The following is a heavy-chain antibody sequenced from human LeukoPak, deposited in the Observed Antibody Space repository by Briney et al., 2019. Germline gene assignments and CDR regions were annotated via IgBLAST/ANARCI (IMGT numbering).Heavy chain of an antibody. CDR3: AKSPVADSSSWSHHFDY. D-gene: IGHD6-13*01. V-gene: IGHV3-30*02. J-gene: IGHJ4*02. CDR2: IRYDGSNK. CDR1: GFTFSSYG. Sequence: GGSLRLSCAASGFTFSSYGMHWVRQAPGKGLEWVAFIRYDGSNKYYADSVKGRFTISRDNSKNTLYLQMNSLRAEDTAVYYCAKSPVADSSSWSHHFDYWGQGTLVTVSS.